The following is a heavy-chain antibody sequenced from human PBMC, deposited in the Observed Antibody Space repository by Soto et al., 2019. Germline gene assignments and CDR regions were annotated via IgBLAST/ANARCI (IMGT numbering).Heavy chain of an antibody. CDR1: GYTFRNYG. J-gene: IGHJ4*02. Sequence: QVQLVQSGGEVRKPGASVKESCKASGYTFRNYGINWVRQAPGQGLEWMAWINTYNGNTDYAQKFQDRVTLTTDTSTSTAFMELRSLRSDDTAVYYCAKSPRNEGETDWGQGTQVIVSS. V-gene: IGHV1-18*01. D-gene: IGHD3-16*01. CDR3: AKSPRNEGETD. CDR2: INTYNGNT.